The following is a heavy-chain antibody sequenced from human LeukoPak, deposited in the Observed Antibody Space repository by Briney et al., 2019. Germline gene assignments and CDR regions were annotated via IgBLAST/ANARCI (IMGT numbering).Heavy chain of an antibody. J-gene: IGHJ4*02. CDR1: GYTFTDYY. CDR3: ARDPAEYDSSGYMYYFDY. D-gene: IGHD3-22*01. CDR2: INPNDGDT. Sequence: ASVKVSCKASGYTFTDYYMHWVRQAPGQGFEWMGWINPNDGDTNYAQKFQGRVTMTRDTSISTAHMEVSRLRSDDTAVYYCARDPAEYDSSGYMYYFDYWGQGTLVTVSS. V-gene: IGHV1-2*02.